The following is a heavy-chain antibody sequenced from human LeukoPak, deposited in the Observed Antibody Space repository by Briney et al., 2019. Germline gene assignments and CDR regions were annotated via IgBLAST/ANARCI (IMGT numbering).Heavy chain of an antibody. Sequence: SETLSLTCTVSGYSISSGYYWGWIRQPPGKGLQWIGSIFHSGNSYYNPSLKSRVTISVDTSKNQFSLKVNSVTAADTAVYYCARVGYNWNLWFDFWGQGTTVTVSS. CDR1: GYSISSGYY. V-gene: IGHV4-38-2*02. D-gene: IGHD1-7*01. J-gene: IGHJ3*01. CDR3: ARVGYNWNLWFDF. CDR2: IFHSGNS.